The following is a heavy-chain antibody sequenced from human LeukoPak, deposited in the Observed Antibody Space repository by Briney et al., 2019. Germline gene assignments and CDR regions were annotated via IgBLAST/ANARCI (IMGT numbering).Heavy chain of an antibody. D-gene: IGHD3-10*01. J-gene: IGHJ4*02. CDR2: INHSGST. Sequence: SETLSLTCAVYGGSFSGYYWSWIRQPPGKRLEWIGEINHSGSTNYNPSLKSRVTISVDTSKNQFSLKLSSVTAADTAVYYCARGAMVRGVIYYFDYWGQGTLVTVSS. CDR1: GGSFSGYY. V-gene: IGHV4-34*01. CDR3: ARGAMVRGVIYYFDY.